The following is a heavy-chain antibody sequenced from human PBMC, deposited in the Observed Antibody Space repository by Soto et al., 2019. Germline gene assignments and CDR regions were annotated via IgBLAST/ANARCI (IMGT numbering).Heavy chain of an antibody. Sequence: SETLSLTCTVSGGSVSSANYYWSWFRQSPGKGLEWIGYVSHSGSTNSNPSLKSRVTISEDTSKNQFSLKLTSVTAADTAVYYCARQSIVAANYDFGMDVWGQGTTVTVYS. CDR1: GGSVSSANYY. V-gene: IGHV4-61*01. CDR3: ARQSIVAANYDFGMDV. CDR2: VSHSGST. D-gene: IGHD6-6*01. J-gene: IGHJ6*02.